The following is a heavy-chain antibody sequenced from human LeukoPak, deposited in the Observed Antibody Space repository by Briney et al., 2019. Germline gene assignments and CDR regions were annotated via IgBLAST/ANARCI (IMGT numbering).Heavy chain of an antibody. CDR1: GYTFTNFD. V-gene: IGHV1-8*01. Sequence: ASMKVSCKASGYTFTNFDINWVRQATGQGLEWMGWMNPNTGNAGYAQKFQDRATITWDASISTAYMDLSSLRSEDTAVYYCARVATVVTGGYYYYMDVWGKGTTVTVSS. CDR2: MNPNTGNA. J-gene: IGHJ6*03. D-gene: IGHD4-23*01. CDR3: ARVATVVTGGYYYYMDV.